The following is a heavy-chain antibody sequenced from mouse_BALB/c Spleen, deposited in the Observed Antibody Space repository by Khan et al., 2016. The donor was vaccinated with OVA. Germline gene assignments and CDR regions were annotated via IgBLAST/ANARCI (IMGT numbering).Heavy chain of an antibody. CDR2: TNPTNGRT. CDR1: GYTFTSYW. D-gene: IGHD1-1*01. Sequence: VQLQQSGAELVKAGASVKMSCKASGYTFTSYWMHWVKQRLGQGLEWFADTNPTNGRTYYNEKFKSKATLTVDKSSSTAYMLLSGPTFEDSAVYYCARMKKRVATYFDYWGQGTTLTVSS. V-gene: IGHV1S81*02. J-gene: IGHJ2*01. CDR3: ARMKKRVATYFDY.